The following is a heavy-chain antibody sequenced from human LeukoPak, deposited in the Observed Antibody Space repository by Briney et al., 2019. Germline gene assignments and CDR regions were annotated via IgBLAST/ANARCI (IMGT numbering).Heavy chain of an antibody. V-gene: IGHV3-11*05. J-gene: IGHJ6*02. CDR2: ISSSSSYT. CDR3: ARGEATAYYGMDV. Sequence: GGSLTLSCAVSGFTLSDYYMNWIRHAPGEGLEWVLYISSSSSYTNYTNSVKGRFTISRDNAKNSLYLQMNILRAEDTAVYYCARGEATAYYGMDVWGQGTTVTVSS. D-gene: IGHD1-1*01. CDR1: GFTLSDYY.